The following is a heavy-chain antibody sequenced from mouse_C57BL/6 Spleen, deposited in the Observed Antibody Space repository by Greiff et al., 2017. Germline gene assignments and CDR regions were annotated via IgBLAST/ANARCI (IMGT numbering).Heavy chain of an antibody. CDR2: IYPGDGDT. D-gene: IGHD1-1*01. CDR3: ARAYYYGSSSYFDY. J-gene: IGHJ2*01. CDR1: GYAFSSSW. Sequence: QVQLQQSGPELVKPGASVKISCKASGYAFSSSWMNWVKQRPGKGLEWIGRIYPGDGDTNYNGKFKGKATLTADKSSSTAYMQLSSLTSEDSAVYFCARAYYYGSSSYFDYWGQGTTLTVSS. V-gene: IGHV1-82*01.